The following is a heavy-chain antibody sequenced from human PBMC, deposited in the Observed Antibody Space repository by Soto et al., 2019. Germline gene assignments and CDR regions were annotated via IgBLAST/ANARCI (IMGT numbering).Heavy chain of an antibody. CDR2: ISYDGSNK. CDR3: ARNYYDSSGYSPPQAGYGMDV. J-gene: IGHJ6*02. CDR1: GFTFSSYA. Sequence: GGSLRLSCAASGFTFSSYAMHWVRQAPGKGLEWVAVISYDGSNKYYADSVKGRFTISRDNSKNTLYLQMNSLRAEDTAVYYCARNYYDSSGYSPPQAGYGMDVWGQGTTVTVSS. D-gene: IGHD3-22*01. V-gene: IGHV3-30-3*01.